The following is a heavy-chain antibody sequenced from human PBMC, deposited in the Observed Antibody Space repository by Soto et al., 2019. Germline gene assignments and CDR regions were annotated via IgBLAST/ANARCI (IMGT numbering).Heavy chain of an antibody. CDR1: GFTFSNYA. J-gene: IGHJ4*02. V-gene: IGHV3-23*01. CDR3: AKDRLAGNFDY. CDR2: ITSDDST. Sequence: GGSLRLSCAASGFTFSNYAMAWVRQAPGKGLKWVSGITSDDSTYYADSVKGRFTISRDNSKNTLYLQMNGLRVEDTAVYYCAKDRLAGNFDYWGQGTQVTVSS.